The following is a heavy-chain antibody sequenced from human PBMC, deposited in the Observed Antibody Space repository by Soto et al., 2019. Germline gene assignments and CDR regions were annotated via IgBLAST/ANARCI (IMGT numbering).Heavy chain of an antibody. Sequence: EVQLLESGGGLVKPGGSLRLSCAASGFTFSSYAMSWVRQAPGKGLEWVSAHRGSGGSTYYADSVKGRFTISRDNSKNGSDLQMNSLRAEDTAVYDCANVSGSYPWVASLDYWGQGALVIVFS. V-gene: IGHV3-23*01. D-gene: IGHD1-26*01. J-gene: IGHJ4*02. CDR3: ANVSGSYPWVASLDY. CDR2: HRGSGGST. CDR1: GFTFSSYA.